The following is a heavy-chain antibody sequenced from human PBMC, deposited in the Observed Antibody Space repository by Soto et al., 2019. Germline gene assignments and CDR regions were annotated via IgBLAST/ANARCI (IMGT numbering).Heavy chain of an antibody. V-gene: IGHV3-23*01. Sequence: PVGSLRLSCAASGFTFSSYAMSWVRQAPGKGLEWVSFISGSDDSTYYADSVKGRFTISRDNSKNTLYLQINSLRAEDTAIYYCAKDKSMGAGSYSYFDSWGQGTLVTVSS. D-gene: IGHD1-26*01. J-gene: IGHJ4*02. CDR1: GFTFSSYA. CDR3: AKDKSMGAGSYSYFDS. CDR2: ISGSDDST.